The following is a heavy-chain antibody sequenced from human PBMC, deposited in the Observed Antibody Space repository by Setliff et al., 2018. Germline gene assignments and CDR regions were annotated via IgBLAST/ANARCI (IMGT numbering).Heavy chain of an antibody. D-gene: IGHD5-12*01. CDR3: ARNRVALYDAFDI. V-gene: IGHV5-51*01. J-gene: IGHJ3*02. CDR1: GYSFTDYW. Sequence: GESLKISCKGSGYSFTDYWIGWVRQMPGEGLEWMGIIHPSNSDTVYSPSFQGQVTISADRSITTAYLQWSSLKASDTAIYYRARNRVALYDAFDIWGKGTTVTVSS. CDR2: IHPSNSDT.